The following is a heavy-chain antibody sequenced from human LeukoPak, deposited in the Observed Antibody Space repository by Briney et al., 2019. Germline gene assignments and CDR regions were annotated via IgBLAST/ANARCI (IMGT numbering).Heavy chain of an antibody. CDR2: ISPGGGPT. V-gene: IGHV3-23*01. J-gene: IGHJ4*02. D-gene: IGHD5-12*01. CDR1: GGSISTSNYY. CDR3: AKDGAWLRFDD. Sequence: SSETLSLTCTVSGGSISTSNYYWGWIRQAPGKGLEWVSGISPGGGPTYYADSVKGRFTISRDDSKNTLYLQMNNLRAEDTAVYYCAKDGAWLRFDDWGQGILVTVSS.